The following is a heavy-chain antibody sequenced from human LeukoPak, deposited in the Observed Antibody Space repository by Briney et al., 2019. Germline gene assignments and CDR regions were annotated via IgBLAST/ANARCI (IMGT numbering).Heavy chain of an antibody. D-gene: IGHD1-1*01. CDR1: EYDFRAYT. CDR3: ARALNLLDPVTLDN. V-gene: IGHV3-48*01. CDR2: IGSGSSTI. J-gene: IGHJ4*02. Sequence: PGGSLRLSCVASEYDFRAYTFTWVRQAPGKGLEWLSYIGSGSSTIYYADSVRGRFTISRDNAKNSLYLEMDSLRAEDTAVYYCARALNLLDPVTLDNWGQGTLVTVSS.